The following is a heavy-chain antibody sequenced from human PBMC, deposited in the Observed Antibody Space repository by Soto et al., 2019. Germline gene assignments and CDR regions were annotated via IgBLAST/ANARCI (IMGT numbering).Heavy chain of an antibody. Sequence: QVQRVQSGAEEKKPGASVKVSCKASGYTFTSYAMHWVRQAPGQRLEWMGWINAGNGNTKYSQKFQGRVTITRDTSASTAYMELSSLRSEETAVYYGAGGSGYYYWDDYWGQGTLVTVSS. D-gene: IGHD3-22*01. CDR2: INAGNGNT. J-gene: IGHJ4*02. CDR3: AGGSGYYYWDDY. CDR1: GYTFTSYA. V-gene: IGHV1-3*05.